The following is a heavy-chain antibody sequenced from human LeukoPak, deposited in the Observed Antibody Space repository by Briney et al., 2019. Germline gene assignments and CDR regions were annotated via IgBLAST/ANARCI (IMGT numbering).Heavy chain of an antibody. CDR3: ARVWAVAGFDY. CDR2: IYYSGST. V-gene: IGHV4-59*01. J-gene: IGHJ4*02. D-gene: IGHD6-19*01. Sequence: SETLSLTCTVSGGSISSYYWSWIRQPPGKGLEWIGYIYYSGSTNYNPSLKSRVTISVDTSKNQFSLKLSSVTAADTAVYYCARVWAVAGFDYWGQGTLATVSS. CDR1: GGSISSYY.